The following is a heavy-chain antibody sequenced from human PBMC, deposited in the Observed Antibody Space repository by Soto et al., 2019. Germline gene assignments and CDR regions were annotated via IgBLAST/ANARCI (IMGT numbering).Heavy chain of an antibody. Sequence: QVQLVQSGAEVKKPGAPVKVSCKASGYTFTDYDINWVRQAPGQGLEWMGWMNPNTGNTRYAQHFQGRLIITRDTSISTAFMELSSLRSEDTALYYCPRGKLATLTDFWGQGTLVTVSS. CDR3: PRGKLATLTDF. V-gene: IGHV1-8*01. D-gene: IGHD5-12*01. J-gene: IGHJ4*02. CDR1: GYTFTDYD. CDR2: MNPNTGNT.